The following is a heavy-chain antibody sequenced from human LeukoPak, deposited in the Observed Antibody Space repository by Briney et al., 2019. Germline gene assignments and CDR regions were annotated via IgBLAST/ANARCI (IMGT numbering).Heavy chain of an antibody. D-gene: IGHD2-2*01. J-gene: IGHJ4*02. CDR3: ARVLGEYCSSTSCSHFDY. CDR1: GASISSGGYY. CDR2: IYHSGST. V-gene: IGHV4-30-2*01. Sequence: MASQTLSLTCTVSGASISSGGYYWSWIRQPPGKGLEWIGYIYHSGSTYYNPSLKSRVTISVDRSKNQFSLKLSSVTAADTAVYYCARVLGEYCSSTSCSHFDYWGQGTLVTVSS.